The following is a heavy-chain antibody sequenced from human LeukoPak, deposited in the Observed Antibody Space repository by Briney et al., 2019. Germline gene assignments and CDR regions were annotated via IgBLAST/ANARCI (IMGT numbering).Heavy chain of an antibody. D-gene: IGHD2-15*01. V-gene: IGHV4-59*01. Sequence: SETLSLTCTVSGGSISSYYWSWIRQPPGKGLEWIGYIYYSGSTNYNPSLKSRVTISVDTSKNQFSLKLSSVTAADTAVYYCARASVLVGAFDIWGQGTMVTVSS. J-gene: IGHJ3*02. CDR2: IYYSGST. CDR3: ARASVLVGAFDI. CDR1: GGSISSYY.